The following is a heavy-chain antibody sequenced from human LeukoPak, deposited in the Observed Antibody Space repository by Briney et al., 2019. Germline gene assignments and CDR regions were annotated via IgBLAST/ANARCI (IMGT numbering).Heavy chain of an antibody. Sequence: GGSLRLSCAASGFTFSSYAMSWVRQAPGKGLEWVSAISGSGGSTYYADSVKGRFTISRDNSKNTLYLQMNSLRAEDTAVYYCAKVGTIYRGDTRDIVVVPAAMVAGYFDYWGQGTLVTVSS. CDR3: AKVGTIYRGDTRDIVVVPAAMVAGYFDY. J-gene: IGHJ4*02. CDR2: ISGSGGST. D-gene: IGHD2-2*01. CDR1: GFTFSSYA. V-gene: IGHV3-23*01.